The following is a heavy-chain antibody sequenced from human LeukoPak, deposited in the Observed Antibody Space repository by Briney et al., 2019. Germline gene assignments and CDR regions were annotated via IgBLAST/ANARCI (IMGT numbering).Heavy chain of an antibody. J-gene: IGHJ4*02. V-gene: IGHV4-59*01. Sequence: SETLSLTCTVPGGSISNYYWSWIRQPPGKGLEWIGYIYSSGSTNYNPSLKSRVTISVDTSKNQFSLKLSSVTAADTAVYYCARFAYCGGHCWYYFDYWGQGSLVTVSS. CDR2: IYSSGST. CDR3: ARFAYCGGHCWYYFDY. CDR1: GGSISNYY. D-gene: IGHD2-21*02.